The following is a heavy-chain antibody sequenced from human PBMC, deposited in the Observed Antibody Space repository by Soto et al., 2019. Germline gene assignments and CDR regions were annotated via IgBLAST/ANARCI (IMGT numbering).Heavy chain of an antibody. CDR3: ARADLYDSYSYYFLPSEFDF. V-gene: IGHV4-39*01. CDR2: VFYSGST. J-gene: IGHJ4*02. Sequence: PSETLSLTCTVSGGSISSDGYFWAWIRQPPGKGLEWIGGVFYSGSTYYNPSLKSRVTISVDTSTNRFSLKLKSVSAADTAIYFCARADLYDSYSYYFLPSEFDFCGQGTLVIVSS. CDR1: GGSISSDGYF. D-gene: IGHD3-22*01.